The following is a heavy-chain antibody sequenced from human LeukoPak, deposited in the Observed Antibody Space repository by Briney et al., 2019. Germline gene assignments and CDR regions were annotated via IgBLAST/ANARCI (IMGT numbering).Heavy chain of an antibody. CDR1: GFTFSSYW. D-gene: IGHD1-26*01. V-gene: IGHV3-7*03. J-gene: IGHJ4*02. Sequence: SGGSLRLSCAASGFTFSSYWMSWVRQAPGKGLEWVANIKQDGSEKYYVDSVKGRFTISRDNAKNSLYLQMNSLRAEDTAVYYCAKGMIGGSYYEIDYWGQGTLVTVSS. CDR2: IKQDGSEK. CDR3: AKGMIGGSYYEIDY.